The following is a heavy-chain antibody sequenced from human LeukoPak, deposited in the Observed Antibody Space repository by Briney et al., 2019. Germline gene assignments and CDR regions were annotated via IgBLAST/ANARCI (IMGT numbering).Heavy chain of an antibody. CDR2: ISGSGGST. J-gene: IGHJ3*02. D-gene: IGHD1-26*01. CDR1: GFTFSSYA. V-gene: IGHV3-23*01. CDR3: ARRSGSPPDVFDI. Sequence: GGSLRLSCAASGFTFSSYAMSWVRQAPGKGLEWVSAISGSGGSTYYADSVKGRFTISRDNAKNSLYLQMNSPRAEDTAVYYCARRSGSPPDVFDIWGQGTMVTVSS.